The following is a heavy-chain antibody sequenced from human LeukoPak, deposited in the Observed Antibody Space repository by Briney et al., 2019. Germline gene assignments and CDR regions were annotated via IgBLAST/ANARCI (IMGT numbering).Heavy chain of an antibody. CDR2: IGEEKSGSWT. CDR1: GFTLSNYP. D-gene: IGHD6-19*01. Sequence: GGSLRLSCAASGFTLSNYPMGWVRQAPVKGLEWLSAIGEEKSGSWTKSADSVKGRFTISRDNSENTLYLQMDSLRAEDTAVYYCASRRSGWPNDAFDIWGQGTMVTVTS. CDR3: ASRRSGWPNDAFDI. V-gene: IGHV3-23*01. J-gene: IGHJ3*02.